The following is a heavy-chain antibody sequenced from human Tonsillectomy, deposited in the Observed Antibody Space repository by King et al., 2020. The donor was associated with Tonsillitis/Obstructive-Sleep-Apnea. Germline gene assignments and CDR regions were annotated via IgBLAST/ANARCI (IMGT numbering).Heavy chain of an antibody. CDR1: GFTFSSYA. Sequence: QLVQSGGGVVQPGRSLRLSCAASGFTFSSYAMHWVRQAPGKGLEWVAVISYDGTNKYYADSVKGRFTISRDNSKNTLYLQMNSLRAEDTAVFYCARDPGWSVYPSRDFDYWGQGTLVTVSS. V-gene: IGHV3-30*04. D-gene: IGHD3-3*01. CDR3: ARDPGWSVYPSRDFDY. J-gene: IGHJ4*02. CDR2: ISYDGTNK.